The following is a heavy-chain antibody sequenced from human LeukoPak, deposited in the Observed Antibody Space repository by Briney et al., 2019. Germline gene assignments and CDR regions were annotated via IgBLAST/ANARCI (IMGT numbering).Heavy chain of an antibody. CDR2: IYYSGST. CDR3: ARDLGRLFDY. D-gene: IGHD1-26*01. V-gene: IGHV4-59*01. CDR1: GGSISDYF. Sequence: KPSETLSLTCTVSGGSISDYFWSWIRQPPGKGLEWIGYIYYSGSTNYNPSLKSRVTISVDTSKNQFSLKLSSVTAADTAVYYCARDLGRLFDYWGQGTLVTVSS. J-gene: IGHJ4*02.